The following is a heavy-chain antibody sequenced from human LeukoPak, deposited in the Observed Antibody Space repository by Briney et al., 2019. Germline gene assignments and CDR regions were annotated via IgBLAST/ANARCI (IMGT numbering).Heavy chain of an antibody. CDR3: AGTPARQDFDY. CDR1: GGSFSGYY. J-gene: IGHJ4*02. Sequence: SETLSLTCAVYGGSFSGYYWSWLRQPPGKGLEWIGEINHNGSTNYNPSLKSRVTISVDTSKNQFSLKLSSVTAADTAVYYCAGTPARQDFDYWGQGTLVTVSS. V-gene: IGHV4-34*01. CDR2: INHNGST. D-gene: IGHD6-6*01.